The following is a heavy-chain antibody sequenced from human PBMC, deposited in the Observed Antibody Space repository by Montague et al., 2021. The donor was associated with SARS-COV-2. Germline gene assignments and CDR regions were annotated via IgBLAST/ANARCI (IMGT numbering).Heavy chain of an antibody. Sequence: TLSLTCTVSGGSISSSTYYWSWIRQPAGKGLEWIGRIYTNETTNYNPSLKSRVTISVDTSKNQLSLNLSSVTAADTAVYYCARRGVVVIPAVVEYYYGMDVWGQGTTVTVSS. CDR3: ARRGVVVIPAVVEYYYGMDV. CDR1: GGSISSSTYY. CDR2: IYTNETT. J-gene: IGHJ6*02. D-gene: IGHD2-2*01. V-gene: IGHV4-61*02.